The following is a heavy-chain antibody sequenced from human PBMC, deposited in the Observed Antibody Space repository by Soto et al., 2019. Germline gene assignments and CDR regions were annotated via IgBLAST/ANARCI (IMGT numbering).Heavy chain of an antibody. CDR1: GGTFSSYA. D-gene: IGHD2-21*02. J-gene: IGHJ6*02. V-gene: IGHV1-69*12. Sequence: QVQLVQSGAEVTKPGSSVKVSCKASGGTFSSYAISWVRQAPGQGLEWMGGIIPIFGTANYAQKFQGRVKITGDESTSTAYMELSSLRSEDTAVYYCVWTVVTPGYYYYGMDVWGQGTTVTVSS. CDR3: VWTVVTPGYYYYGMDV. CDR2: IIPIFGTA.